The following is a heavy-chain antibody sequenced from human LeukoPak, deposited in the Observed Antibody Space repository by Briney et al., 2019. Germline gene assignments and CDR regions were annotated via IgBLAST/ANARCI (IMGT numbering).Heavy chain of an antibody. V-gene: IGHV5-51*01. J-gene: IGHJ4*02. CDR3: ARPYELDSSGYYRDY. Sequence: GESLKISCKGSGYSFTSYWIGWVRQMPGKGLEWMGIIYPGDSDTRYSLSFQGQVTISADKSISTAYLQWSSLKASDTAMYYCARPYELDSSGYYRDYWGQGTLVTVSS. CDR1: GYSFTSYW. D-gene: IGHD3-22*01. CDR2: IYPGDSDT.